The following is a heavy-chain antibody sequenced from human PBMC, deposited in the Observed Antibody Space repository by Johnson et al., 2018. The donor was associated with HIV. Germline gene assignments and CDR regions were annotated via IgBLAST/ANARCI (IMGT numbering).Heavy chain of an antibody. CDR1: RFIFSDYY. V-gene: IGHV3-11*04. J-gene: IGHJ3*02. Sequence: QVQLVESGGGLVKPGGSLRLSCAASRFIFSDYYMSWIRQAPGKGLEWVSYISSSGSSIYYADSVKGRFTISRDNAKNSLYLQMNSLRAEDTAVYYCAGGITRKPPTAFDIWGQGTVVTVSS. CDR3: AGGITRKPPTAFDI. CDR2: ISSSGSSI. D-gene: IGHD3-10*01.